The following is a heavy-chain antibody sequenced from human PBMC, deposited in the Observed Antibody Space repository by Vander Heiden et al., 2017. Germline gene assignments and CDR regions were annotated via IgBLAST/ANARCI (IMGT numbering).Heavy chain of an antibody. D-gene: IGHD5-18*01. V-gene: IGHV3-21*01. J-gene: IGHJ2*01. CDR1: GFTFSRYS. Sequence: EVQLVESGGGLVKPGGSLRLSCAASGFTFSRYSMNWVRQAPGKGLEWVSSISSSSSYIYYADSVKGRFTISRDNAKNSLYLQMNSLRAEDTAVYYCARFYSYGHNGDWYFDLWGRGTLVTVSS. CDR2: ISSSSSYI. CDR3: ARFYSYGHNGDWYFDL.